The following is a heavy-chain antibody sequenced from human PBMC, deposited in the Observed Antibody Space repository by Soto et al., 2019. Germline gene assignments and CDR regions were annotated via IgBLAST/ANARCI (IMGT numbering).Heavy chain of an antibody. Sequence: SSETLSLTCTVSGGSISSYYWSWIRQPPGKGLEWIGYIYYSGSTNYNPSLKSRVTISVDTSKNQFSLKLSSVTAADTAVYYCARHDCSGGSCPLDYWGQGTLVTVSS. D-gene: IGHD2-15*01. V-gene: IGHV4-59*08. CDR2: IYYSGST. CDR3: ARHDCSGGSCPLDY. J-gene: IGHJ4*02. CDR1: GGSISSYY.